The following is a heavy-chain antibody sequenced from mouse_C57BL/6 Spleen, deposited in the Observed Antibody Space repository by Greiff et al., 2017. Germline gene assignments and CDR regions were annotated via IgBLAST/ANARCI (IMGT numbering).Heavy chain of an antibody. Sequence: VKVVESGPGLVQPSQSLSITCTVSGFSLTSYGVHWVRQSPGKGLEWLGVIWSGGSTDYNAAFISRLSISKDNSKSQVFFKMNSLQADDTAIYYCARNDWDVYAMDYWGQGTSVTVSS. D-gene: IGHD4-1*01. V-gene: IGHV2-2*01. CDR1: GFSLTSYG. CDR3: ARNDWDVYAMDY. CDR2: IWSGGST. J-gene: IGHJ4*01.